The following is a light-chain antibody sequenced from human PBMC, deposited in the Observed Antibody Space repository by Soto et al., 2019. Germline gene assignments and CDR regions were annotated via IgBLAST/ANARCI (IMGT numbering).Light chain of an antibody. V-gene: IGKV4-1*01. CDR2: WAS. Sequence: DIVMTQSPDSLAVSLGERAIINCKSSESLLYSSNNKNYLAWYQQRPGQPPNLLMFWASTRESGVPDRFSGSGSGTDFTLTISSLQAEDVAIYYCQQYSSWPFTFGPGTKVAIE. CDR3: QQYSSWPFT. CDR1: ESLLYSSNNKNY. J-gene: IGKJ3*01.